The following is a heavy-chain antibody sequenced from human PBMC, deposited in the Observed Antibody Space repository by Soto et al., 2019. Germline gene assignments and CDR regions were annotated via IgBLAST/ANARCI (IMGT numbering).Heavy chain of an antibody. D-gene: IGHD3-3*01. CDR1: GFTFSSYW. V-gene: IGHV3-74*01. J-gene: IGHJ4*02. CDR3: ARDYDFWSGYDYFDC. Sequence: GGSLRLSCAASGFTFSSYWMHWVRQAPGKGLVWVSRINSDGSSTSYADSVKGRFTISRDNAKNTLYLQMNSLRAEDTAVYYCARDYDFWSGYDYFDCWGQGTLVTVSS. CDR2: INSDGSST.